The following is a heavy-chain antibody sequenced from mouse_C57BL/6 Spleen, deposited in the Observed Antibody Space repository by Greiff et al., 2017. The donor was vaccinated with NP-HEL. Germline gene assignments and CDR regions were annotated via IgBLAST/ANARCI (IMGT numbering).Heavy chain of an antibody. D-gene: IGHD2-1*01. J-gene: IGHJ3*01. CDR3: ARLYGNFAWFAY. CDR2: IDPEDGET. CDR1: GFNIKDYY. V-gene: IGHV14-2*01. Sequence: EVKLMESGAELVKPGASVKLSCTASGFNIKDYYMHWVKQRPEQGLEWIGRIDPEDGETKYAPKFQGKATITADTSSNTAYLQLSSLTSEDTAVYYCARLYGNFAWFAYWGQGTLVTVSA.